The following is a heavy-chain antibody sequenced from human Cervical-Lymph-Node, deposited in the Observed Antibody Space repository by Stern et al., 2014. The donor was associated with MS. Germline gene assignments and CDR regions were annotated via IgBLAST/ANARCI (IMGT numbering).Heavy chain of an antibody. CDR2: IDPYDSDT. Sequence: VQLVQSGAEVKKPGASVKVSCKRSGYSFTLYYIAWVRQIPGKGLEWMGVIDPYDSDTTYSPSFQGQVTISADKSLTAAYLQWSSLRASDTAMYYCARHVQGFDYWGQGTLVTVSS. CDR3: ARHVQGFDY. V-gene: IGHV5-51*01. J-gene: IGHJ4*02. CDR1: GYSFTLYY.